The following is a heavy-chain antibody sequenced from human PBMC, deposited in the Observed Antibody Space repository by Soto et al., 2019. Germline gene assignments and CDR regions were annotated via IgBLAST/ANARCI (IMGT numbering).Heavy chain of an antibody. CDR3: ARAPTWIQLWNQPFDY. CDR1: GGSFSGYY. D-gene: IGHD5-18*01. Sequence: SETLSLTCAVYGGSFSGYYWSWIRQPPGKGLEWIGEINHSGSTNYNPSLKSRVTISVDTSKNQFSLKLSSVTAADTAVYYCARAPTWIQLWNQPFDYWGQGTLVTVSS. J-gene: IGHJ4*02. CDR2: INHSGST. V-gene: IGHV4-34*01.